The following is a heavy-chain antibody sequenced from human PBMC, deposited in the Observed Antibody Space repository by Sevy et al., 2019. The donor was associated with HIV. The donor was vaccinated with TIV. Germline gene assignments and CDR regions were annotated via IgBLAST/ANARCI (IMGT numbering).Heavy chain of an antibody. J-gene: IGHJ6*02. CDR2: IYYSGST. Sequence: SETLSLTCTVSGGSISSGGYYWSWIRQHPGKGLEWIGYIYYSGSTYYNPSLKGRVTISVDTSKNQLSLKLSSVTAADTAVYYCARRNGDFWRGYPKNYYYYYGMDVWGQGTTVTVSS. CDR1: GGSISSGGYY. V-gene: IGHV4-31*03. D-gene: IGHD3-3*01. CDR3: ARRNGDFWRGYPKNYYYYYGMDV.